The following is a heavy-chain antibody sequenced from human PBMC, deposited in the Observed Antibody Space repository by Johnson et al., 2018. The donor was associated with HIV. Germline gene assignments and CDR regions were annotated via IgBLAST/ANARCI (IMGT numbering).Heavy chain of an antibody. D-gene: IGHD6-19*01. CDR3: ASFGLAVAADAFDI. CDR1: GFIFDDHG. J-gene: IGHJ3*02. Sequence: VDLVESGGGVVRPGGSLRLSRAASGFIFDDHGMTWVPQAPGKGLECVSVIYSGGSTYYADSVNGRFTISRDNSKNTLYLQMNSLRAEDTAVYYCASFGLAVAADAFDIWGQGTMVTVSS. CDR2: IYSGGST. V-gene: IGHV3-66*01.